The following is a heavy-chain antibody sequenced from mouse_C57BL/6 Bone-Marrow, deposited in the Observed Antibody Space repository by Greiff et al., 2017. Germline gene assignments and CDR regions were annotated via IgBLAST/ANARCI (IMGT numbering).Heavy chain of an antibody. Sequence: EVQRVESGGGLVKPGGSLKLSCAASGFTFSSYAMSWVRQTPEKRLEWVATISDGGSYTYYPDNVKGRFTISRDNAKNNLYLQMSHLKSEDTAMYYCARATTVVATRYVDYWGQGTTLTVSS. D-gene: IGHD1-1*01. CDR2: ISDGGSYT. CDR1: GFTFSSYA. J-gene: IGHJ2*01. V-gene: IGHV5-4*01. CDR3: ARATTVVATRYVDY.